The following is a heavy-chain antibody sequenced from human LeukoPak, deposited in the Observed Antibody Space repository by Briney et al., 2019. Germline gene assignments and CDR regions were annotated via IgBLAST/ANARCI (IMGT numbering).Heavy chain of an antibody. J-gene: IGHJ6*02. CDR1: GGTFNNYA. Sequence: GSSVKVSCKASGGTFNNYAINWVRQAPGQGLEWVGGTIPIYGTAHYAQKFQGRVTITADESTSAGYMELRSLRSDDTAVYYCARARDRSYYFHGVDVWGQGTTVTVSS. CDR2: TIPIYGTA. CDR3: ARARDRSYYFHGVDV. D-gene: IGHD3-22*01. V-gene: IGHV1-69*01.